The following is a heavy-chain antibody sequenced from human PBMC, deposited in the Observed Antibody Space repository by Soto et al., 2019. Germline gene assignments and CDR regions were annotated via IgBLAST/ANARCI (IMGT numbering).Heavy chain of an antibody. J-gene: IGHJ4*02. Sequence: GGSLRLSRAASGFTFGDAWMRWVRQGPGKGLEWVGRIKSKTDGGTTDYAAPVKGRFTISRDDSKDTLYLQMNSLKTDDTAVYYCTTDRGRRAGYAQDYWGQGTLVTVSS. CDR3: TTDRGRRAGYAQDY. V-gene: IGHV3-15*01. CDR2: IKSKTDGGTT. D-gene: IGHD5-18*01. CDR1: GFTFGDAW.